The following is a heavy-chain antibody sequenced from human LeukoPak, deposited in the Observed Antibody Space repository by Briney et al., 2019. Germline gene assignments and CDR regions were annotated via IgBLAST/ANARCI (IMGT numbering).Heavy chain of an antibody. V-gene: IGHV3-23*01. Sequence: GGSLRLSCAASGFTFSSYAMSWVRQAPGKGLEWVSAISGSGGSTYYADFVKGRFTISRDNAKNSLYLQMNSLRAEDTAVYYCARSGNYYLDYWGQGSLVTVSS. J-gene: IGHJ4*02. CDR1: GFTFSSYA. D-gene: IGHD1-7*01. CDR3: ARSGNYYLDY. CDR2: ISGSGGST.